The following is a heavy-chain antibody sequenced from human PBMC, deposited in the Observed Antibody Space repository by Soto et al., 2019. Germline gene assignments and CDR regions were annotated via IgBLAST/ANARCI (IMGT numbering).Heavy chain of an antibody. V-gene: IGHV3-53*01. CDR2: IYSGGST. J-gene: IGHJ6*02. CDR3: ARVGGYCSSTSCPKYYYYYGMDV. Sequence: GGSLRLSCAASGFTVSSNYMSWVRQAAGKGLEWVSVIYSGGSTYYADSVKGRFTISRDNSKNTLYLQMNSLRAEDTAVYYCARVGGYCSSTSCPKYYYYYGMDVWGQGTTVTVSS. CDR1: GFTVSSNY. D-gene: IGHD2-2*01.